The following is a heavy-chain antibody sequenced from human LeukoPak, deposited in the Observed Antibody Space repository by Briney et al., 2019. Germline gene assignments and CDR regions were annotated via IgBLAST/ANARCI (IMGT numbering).Heavy chain of an antibody. Sequence: GRCLRLSSTASGFTFGEDAMSWFRQAPRKGMEWLGFIRIKTNDATEEYAASVKGRLSIQRHDYNSIAYLQMNSLKTESKTVHYCARLIVVVVAASSYFDSWRQGTRVTVSS. V-gene: IGHV3-49*03. CDR3: ARLIVVVVAASSYFDS. D-gene: IGHD2-15*01. CDR2: IRIKTNDATE. CDR1: GFTFGEDA. J-gene: IGHJ4*02.